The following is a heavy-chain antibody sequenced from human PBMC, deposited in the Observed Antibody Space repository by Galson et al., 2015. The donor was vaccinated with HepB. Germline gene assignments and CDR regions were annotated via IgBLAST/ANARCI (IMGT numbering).Heavy chain of an antibody. V-gene: IGHV1-24*01. J-gene: IGHJ3*02. Sequence: SVKVSCKVSGYTLTELSMHWVRQAPGKGLEWMGGFDPEDGETIYAQKFQGRVTMTEDTSTDTAYMELSSLRSEDTAVYYCATNLLAYCGGDCYAFDIWGQGTMVTVSS. D-gene: IGHD2-21*02. CDR2: FDPEDGET. CDR1: GYTLTELS. CDR3: ATNLLAYCGGDCYAFDI.